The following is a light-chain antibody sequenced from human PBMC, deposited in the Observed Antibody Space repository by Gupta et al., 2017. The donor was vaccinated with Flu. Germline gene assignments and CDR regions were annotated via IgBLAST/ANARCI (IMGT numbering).Light chain of an antibody. Sequence: SFELTQXPSVSVSXXXTARVTCSGNKLGDKYACWYQQRPGQSPTLIVYQDNKRPSGIPAQFSGSNSGDTATLTIGETQPLDEADYYCQAWDTNTAVFGPGTKVTVL. V-gene: IGLV3-1*01. CDR1: KLGDKY. J-gene: IGLJ1*01. CDR3: QAWDTNTAV. CDR2: QDN.